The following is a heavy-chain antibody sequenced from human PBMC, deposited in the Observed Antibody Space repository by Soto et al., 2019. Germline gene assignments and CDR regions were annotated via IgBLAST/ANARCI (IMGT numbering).Heavy chain of an antibody. CDR2: ISGYNGQT. V-gene: IGHV1-18*01. CDR3: ARDTRKELWVEGLNAMDV. D-gene: IGHD3-16*01. CDR1: AYTFTTYG. J-gene: IGHJ6*02. Sequence: GPEVKKSGASVKVSCKASAYTFTTYGVSWVRQAPGQGLEWMGWISGYNGQTNYAQKFRGRVTFTTDTSTSTAYMELRSLRPDDTAMYFCARDTRKELWVEGLNAMDVWGQGTTVTVSS.